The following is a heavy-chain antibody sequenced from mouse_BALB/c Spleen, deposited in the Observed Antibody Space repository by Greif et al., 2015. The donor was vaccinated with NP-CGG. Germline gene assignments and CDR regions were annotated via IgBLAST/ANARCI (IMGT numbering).Heavy chain of an antibody. V-gene: IGHV1S81*02. J-gene: IGHJ2*01. CDR3: TRGRRRDFDF. CDR1: GYTFISYY. D-gene: IGHD1-2*01. Sequence: QVQLQQSGAEPVKPGASVKLSCKASGYTFISYYMYWVKQRPGQGLEWIGEINPSNGGANLNEKFKSKATLTVDKSSSTAYMQLSSLTSEDSAVYFCTRGRRRDFDFWGQGTTLAVSS. CDR2: INPSNGGA.